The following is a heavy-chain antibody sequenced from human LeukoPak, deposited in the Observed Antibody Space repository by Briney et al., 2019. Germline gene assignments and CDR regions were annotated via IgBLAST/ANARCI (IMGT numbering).Heavy chain of an antibody. CDR2: IYSGGST. D-gene: IGHD3-10*02. Sequence: GGSLRLSCAASGFTFSSHWMHWVRQAPGKGLEWVSVIYSGGSTYYADSVKGRFTISRDNSKNTLYLQMNSLRAEDTGVYYCARGSVRWFDPWGQGTLVTVSS. CDR1: GFTFSSHW. CDR3: ARGSVRWFDP. V-gene: IGHV3-66*01. J-gene: IGHJ5*02.